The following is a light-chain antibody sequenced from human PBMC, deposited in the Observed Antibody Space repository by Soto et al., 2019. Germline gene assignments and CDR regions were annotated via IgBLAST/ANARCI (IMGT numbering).Light chain of an antibody. CDR1: QSVSRRF. Sequence: VLTQSPGTLSLSPGERATLSCRASQSVSRRFLAWSQQKPGQAPRLLIYGVSDRATGIPDRFSGSGSGTDFTLTISSLEPEDFAVYYCQQRSNWLTFGGGTKVDIK. CDR3: QQRSNWLT. CDR2: GVS. J-gene: IGKJ4*01. V-gene: IGKV3D-20*02.